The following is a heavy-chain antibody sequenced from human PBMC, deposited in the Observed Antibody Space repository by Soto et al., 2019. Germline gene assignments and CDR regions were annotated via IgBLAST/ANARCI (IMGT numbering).Heavy chain of an antibody. CDR3: ARLEGLATISCYFDF. D-gene: IGHD3-9*01. J-gene: IGHJ4*02. Sequence: SETLSLTCTVSGGSISSYYWSWIRQPPGKGLEWIGYIYYSGSTNYNPSLKSRVTISVDTSKSQFSLKLNSVTAADSAVYFCARLEGLATISCYFDFWGQGALVTVSS. CDR1: GGSISSYY. CDR2: IYYSGST. V-gene: IGHV4-59*08.